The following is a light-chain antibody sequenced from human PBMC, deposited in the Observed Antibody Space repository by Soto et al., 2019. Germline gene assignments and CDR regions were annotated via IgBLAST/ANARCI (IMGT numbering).Light chain of an antibody. J-gene: IGKJ3*01. Sequence: ENVLTQSPGTLSLSPGERATLSCSASQTVSTKYVAWYQQKPVQAPRRLIYGTSSRATGIPDRFSGSGSWTAFMLPISRLEPEDLADYHCQQYGNSTGVTFGPGTKLD. CDR3: QQYGNSTGVT. V-gene: IGKV3-20*01. CDR2: GTS. CDR1: QTVSTKY.